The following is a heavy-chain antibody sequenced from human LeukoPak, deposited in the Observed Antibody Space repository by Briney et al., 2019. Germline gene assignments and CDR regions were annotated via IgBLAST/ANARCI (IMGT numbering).Heavy chain of an antibody. CDR1: GGSISSGGYY. Sequence: PSETLSLTCTVSGGSISSGGYYWSWIRQPPGKGLEWIGYIYHSGSTYYNPSLKSRVTISVDRSKNQFSLKLSSVTAADTAVYYCASTLYSDSSSWYLFDYWGQGTLVTVSS. CDR2: IYHSGST. D-gene: IGHD6-13*01. V-gene: IGHV4-30-2*01. J-gene: IGHJ4*02. CDR3: ASTLYSDSSSWYLFDY.